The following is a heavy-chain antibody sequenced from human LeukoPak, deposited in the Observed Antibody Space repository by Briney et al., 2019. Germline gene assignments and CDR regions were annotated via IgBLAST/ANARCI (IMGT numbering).Heavy chain of an antibody. D-gene: IGHD1-1*01. J-gene: IGHJ5*02. V-gene: IGHV3-7*04. CDR1: GFTLSTYW. CDR3: ARVQTGTTNWFDP. CDR2: INRDGSGK. Sequence: GGSLRLSCAASGFTLSTYWMSWVGQAPGKGLEWVANINRDGSGKYYVDSVRGRFTISRDNAKNSLYLQMNSLRAEDTAVYYCARVQTGTTNWFDPWGQGTLVTVSS.